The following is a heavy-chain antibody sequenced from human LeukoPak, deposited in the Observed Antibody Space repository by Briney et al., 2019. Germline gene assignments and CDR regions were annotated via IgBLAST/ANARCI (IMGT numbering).Heavy chain of an antibody. CDR3: ARGHDYGDYVSF. V-gene: IGHV3-23*01. Sequence: SGGSLRLSCLTSGFTFSTNAMSWVRQAPGKGLEWISGISGSGASTYYADSVTGRFTISRDNAKNTLYLQMNSLRAEDTAVYYCARGHDYGDYVSFWGQGTLVTVSS. CDR2: ISGSGAST. J-gene: IGHJ4*02. CDR1: GFTFSTNA. D-gene: IGHD4-17*01.